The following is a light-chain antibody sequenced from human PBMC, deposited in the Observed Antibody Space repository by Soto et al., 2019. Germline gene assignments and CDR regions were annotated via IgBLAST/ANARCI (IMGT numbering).Light chain of an antibody. V-gene: IGKV1-39*01. CDR2: AAS. CDR1: QSISSY. CDR3: QQSYSTLPYT. Sequence: DIQMTQSPSSLSASVGDRVTITCRASQSISSYLNWYQQKPGKAPKLLIYAASSLQSGVPSRFSGSGSGTDFTLSISSLQPEDCATYYSQQSYSTLPYTFGQGTKLEIK. J-gene: IGKJ2*01.